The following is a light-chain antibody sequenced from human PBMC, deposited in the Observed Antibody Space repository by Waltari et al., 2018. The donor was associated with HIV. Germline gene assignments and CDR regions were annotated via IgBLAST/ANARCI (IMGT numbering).Light chain of an antibody. J-gene: IGLJ3*02. CDR3: CSYAGNTTLV. CDR2: EGS. Sequence: QSALTQPASVSGSPGQSITISCTGTSSDVGSYNLVSWYQQHPGQAPKLMLYEGSKRPSGVSNRFSGSKSGNTASLTISGLQAEDEADYYCCSYAGNTTLVFGGGTKLTVL. CDR1: SSDVGSYNL. V-gene: IGLV2-23*01.